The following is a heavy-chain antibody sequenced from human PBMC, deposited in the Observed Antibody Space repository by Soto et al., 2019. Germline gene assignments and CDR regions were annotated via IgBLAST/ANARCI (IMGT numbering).Heavy chain of an antibody. CDR2: ISTWNDGK. D-gene: IGHD5-12*01. CDR1: GYTFTSYG. Sequence: VKVSCKPSGYTFTSYGFSWVRQAPGQGPEWMGWISTWNDGKTDAQKFRGRVTMTTDTSTSTAYMELRSLRSDDTAVYYCARLNSDYAVDYWGQGTLVTVSS. CDR3: ARLNSDYAVDY. J-gene: IGHJ4*02. V-gene: IGHV1-18*04.